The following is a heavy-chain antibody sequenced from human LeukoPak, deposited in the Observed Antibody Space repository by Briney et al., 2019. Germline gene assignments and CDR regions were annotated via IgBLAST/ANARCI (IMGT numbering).Heavy chain of an antibody. D-gene: IGHD6-13*01. V-gene: IGHV1-46*01. Sequence: ASVKVSCKASGYTFTSYYMHWVRQAPGQGLEWMGIINPSGGSTSYAQKFQGRVTMTRDTSTSTVYMELSSLRSEDTAVYYCARGNGCIAAAGEGAYNWFDPWGQGTLVTVSS. CDR1: GYTFTSYY. CDR2: INPSGGST. CDR3: ARGNGCIAAAGEGAYNWFDP. J-gene: IGHJ5*02.